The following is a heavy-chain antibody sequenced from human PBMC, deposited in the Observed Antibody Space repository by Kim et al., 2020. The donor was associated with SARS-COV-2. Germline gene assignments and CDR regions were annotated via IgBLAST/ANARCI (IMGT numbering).Heavy chain of an antibody. CDR2: INAGNGNT. V-gene: IGHV1-3*01. Sequence: ASVKVSCKASGYTFTSYAMHWVRQAPGQRLEWMGWINAGNGNTKYSQKFQGRVTITRDTSASTAYMELSSLRSEDTAVYYCARVGELLQIFDYWGQGTLVTVSS. CDR3: ARVGELLQIFDY. CDR1: GYTFTSYA. D-gene: IGHD1-26*01. J-gene: IGHJ4*02.